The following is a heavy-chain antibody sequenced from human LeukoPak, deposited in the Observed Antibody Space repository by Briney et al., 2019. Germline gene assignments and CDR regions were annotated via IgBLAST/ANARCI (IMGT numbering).Heavy chain of an antibody. CDR3: AKDMEIFGVAKGFGWDY. CDR1: GFTFSSYS. CDR2: ISWNSGSI. Sequence: GGSLRLSCAASGFTFSSYSMNWVRQAPGKGLEWVSGISWNSGSIGYADSVKGRFTISRDNAKNSLYLQMNSLRAEDMALYYCAKDMEIFGVAKGFGWDYWGQGTLVTVSS. V-gene: IGHV3-9*03. D-gene: IGHD3-3*01. J-gene: IGHJ4*02.